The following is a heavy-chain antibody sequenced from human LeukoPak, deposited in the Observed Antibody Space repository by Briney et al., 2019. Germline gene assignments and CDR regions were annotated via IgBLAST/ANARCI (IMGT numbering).Heavy chain of an antibody. D-gene: IGHD5-12*01. CDR1: GFTFSSYE. CDR3: ARDSRYSSYGA. J-gene: IGHJ5*02. V-gene: IGHV3-48*03. CDR2: ISSGGETI. Sequence: GGSLRLSCAASGFTFSSYEMNWVRQAPGKGLEWVSYISSGGETIYYADSVEGRFTISRDNAKNSLYLHMNSLRAEDTAVYYCARDSRYSSYGAWGQGTLVTVSS.